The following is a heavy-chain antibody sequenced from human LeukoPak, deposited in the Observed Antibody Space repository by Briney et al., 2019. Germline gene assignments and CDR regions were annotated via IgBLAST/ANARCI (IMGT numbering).Heavy chain of an antibody. CDR3: AHSPKYYYDSSGYYYAY. CDR1: GFSLSTSGVG. V-gene: IGHV2-5*02. Sequence: SGPTLVKPTQTLTLTCTFSGFSLSTSGVGVGGIRQPPGKALEWLALIYWDDDKRYSPSLKSRLTITKDTSKNQVVLTMTNMDPVDTATYYCAHSPKYYYDSSGYYYAYWGQGTLVTVSS. CDR2: IYWDDDK. D-gene: IGHD3-22*01. J-gene: IGHJ4*02.